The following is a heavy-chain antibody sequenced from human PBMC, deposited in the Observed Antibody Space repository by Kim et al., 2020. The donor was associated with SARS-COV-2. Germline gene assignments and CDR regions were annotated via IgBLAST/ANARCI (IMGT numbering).Heavy chain of an antibody. D-gene: IGHD6-13*01. J-gene: IGHJ3*02. CDR3: ARVGQQLVGGAFDI. V-gene: IGHV1-69*01. Sequence: AQKCQGRVTITADESTSTAYMELSSLRSEDTAVYYCARVGQQLVGGAFDIWGQRTMVTVSS.